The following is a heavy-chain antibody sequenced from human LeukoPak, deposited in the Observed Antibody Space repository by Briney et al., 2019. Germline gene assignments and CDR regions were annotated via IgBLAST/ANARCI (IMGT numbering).Heavy chain of an antibody. D-gene: IGHD2-2*01. CDR3: ARDVGEYCSSTNCYASHY. V-gene: IGHV4-39*02. J-gene: IGHJ4*02. CDR1: GGSISSTSYY. CDR2: IYYSGST. Sequence: PSETLSLTCTVSGGSISSTSYYWGWIRQPPGKGLEWIGSIYYSGSTYYNPSLKSRVTISVDTSKNQFSLKLSSVTAADTAVYYCARDVGEYCSSTNCYASHYWGQGTLVTVSP.